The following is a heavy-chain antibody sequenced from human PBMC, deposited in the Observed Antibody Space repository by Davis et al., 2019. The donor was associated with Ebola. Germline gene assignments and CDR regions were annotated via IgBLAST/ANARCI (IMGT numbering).Heavy chain of an antibody. CDR1: GFTFSGYD. CDR3: TRDPDTSSKVDV. Sequence: GESLKISCTVSGFTFSGYDMSWIRQTPGKGLEWLSYISSNGEAQYYAASVKGRFTISRDNARNSLFLQMNSLRVEDTAVYYCTRDPDTSSKVDVWGKGTTVTVS. V-gene: IGHV3-11*04. D-gene: IGHD2-2*01. CDR2: ISSNGEAQ. J-gene: IGHJ6*03.